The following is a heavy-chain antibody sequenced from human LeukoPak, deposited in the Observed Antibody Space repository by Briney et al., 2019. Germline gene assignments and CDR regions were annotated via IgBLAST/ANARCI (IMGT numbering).Heavy chain of an antibody. CDR1: GFTFGHYG. Sequence: PGGSLRLSCAASGFTFGHYGMHWFRQAPGKGLEWVAVIWHDGATIHYSDSVKGRFTISRDNSKNTLSLQMNSLRAEDTAVYYRATGAGYAEYWGQGTLVTVSS. D-gene: IGHD3-9*01. CDR2: IWHDGATI. J-gene: IGHJ4*02. V-gene: IGHV3-33*01. CDR3: ATGAGYAEY.